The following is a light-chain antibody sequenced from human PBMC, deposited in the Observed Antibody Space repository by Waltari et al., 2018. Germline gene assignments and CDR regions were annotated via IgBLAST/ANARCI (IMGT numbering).Light chain of an antibody. CDR2: GNN. CDR3: QSHDSSLSGWV. Sequence: QSVLTQPPSVSGAPGQRVTIPCTGSSPNIGAGFDVHWFQQLPGTAPKLLIYGNNNRPSGVPDRFSGSKSGTSASLAITGLQAEDEADYYCQSHDSSLSGWVFGGGTKLTVL. J-gene: IGLJ3*02. CDR1: SPNIGAGFD. V-gene: IGLV1-40*01.